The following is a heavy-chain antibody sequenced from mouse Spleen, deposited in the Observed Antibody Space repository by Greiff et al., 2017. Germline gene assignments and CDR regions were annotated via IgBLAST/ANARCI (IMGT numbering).Heavy chain of an antibody. CDR1: GYTFTDYA. V-gene: IGHV1S137*01. Sequence: QVQLQQSGAELVRPGVSVKISCKGSGYTFTDYAMHWVKQSHAKSLEWIGVISTYYGDASYNQKFKGKATMTVDKSSSTAYMELARLTSEDSAIYYCASEKIGTPYYYAMDYWGQGTSVTVSS. CDR3: ASEKIGTPYYYAMDY. CDR2: ISTYYGDA. J-gene: IGHJ4*01.